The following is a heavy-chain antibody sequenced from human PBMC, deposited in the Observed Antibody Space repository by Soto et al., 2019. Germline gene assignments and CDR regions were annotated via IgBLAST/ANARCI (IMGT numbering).Heavy chain of an antibody. J-gene: IGHJ5*02. D-gene: IGHD1-1*01. CDR2: IYATGTT. Sequence: QVQLQESGPGLVKPSETLSLTCTVSGASIRGFYWSWIRKSAGKGLEWIGRIYATGTTDYNPSLKSRVMMSVDTSKKQFSLKLRSVTAADTDVYYCVRYGTKTLRDWFDPWGQGISVTVSS. V-gene: IGHV4-4*07. CDR1: GASIRGFY. CDR3: VRYGTKTLRDWFDP.